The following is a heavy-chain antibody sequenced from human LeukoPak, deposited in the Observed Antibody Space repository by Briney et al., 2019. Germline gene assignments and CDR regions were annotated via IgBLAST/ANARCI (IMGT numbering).Heavy chain of an antibody. CDR2: INHSGCT. J-gene: IGHJ5*02. CDR3: ARGRKGRGLSIVVVPAAIRQFDP. V-gene: IGHV4-34*01. D-gene: IGHD2-2*01. CDR1: GGSFSGYY. Sequence: SATLFLTCAVYGGSFSGYYWSWIRQPPGKGLEWIGEINHSGCTNYNPSLKSRVTISVDTSKNQFSLKLSSVTAADTAVYYCARGRKGRGLSIVVVPAAIRQFDPWGQGTLVTVSS.